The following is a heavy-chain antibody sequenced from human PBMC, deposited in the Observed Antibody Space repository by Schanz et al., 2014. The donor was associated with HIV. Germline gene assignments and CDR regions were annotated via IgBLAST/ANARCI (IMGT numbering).Heavy chain of an antibody. CDR1: GFTFNSYA. J-gene: IGHJ6*02. V-gene: IGHV3-30-3*01. D-gene: IGHD3-10*01. CDR2: ISYDGSNK. Sequence: QVQLVESGGGVVQPGRSLRLSCAASGFTFNSYAMHWVRQAPGKGLGWAAVISYDGSNKYYADSVKGRFTISRDNSKNTLYLQMNSLRAEDTAVYYCARGSGPYYYYYGMDVWGQGTTVTVSS. CDR3: ARGSGPYYYYYGMDV.